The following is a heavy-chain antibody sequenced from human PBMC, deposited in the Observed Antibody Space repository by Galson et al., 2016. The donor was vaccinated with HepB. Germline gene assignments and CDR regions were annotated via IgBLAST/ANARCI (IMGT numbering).Heavy chain of an antibody. J-gene: IGHJ4*01. CDR3: AKDRPAYSGSYWGYFDY. CDR1: GLTSSNFG. D-gene: IGHD1-26*01. Sequence: SLRLSCAASGLTSSNFGMHWVRQAPGKGLEWVAVISYDETYKYYADSVKGRFTISRDNSKNTLYLQMNSLRPEDTAVYYYAKDRPAYSGSYWGYFDYWGQGTLVTVSS. CDR2: ISYDETYK. V-gene: IGHV3-30*18.